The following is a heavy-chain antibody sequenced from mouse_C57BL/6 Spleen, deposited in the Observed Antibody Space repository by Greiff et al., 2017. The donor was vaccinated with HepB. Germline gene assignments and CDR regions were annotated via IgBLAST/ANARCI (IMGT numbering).Heavy chain of an antibody. Sequence: EVMLVESGGGLVKPGGSLKLSCAASGFTFSSYAMSWVRQTPEKRLEWVATISDGGSYTYYPDNVKGRFTISRDNAKNNLYLQMSHLKSEDTAMYYCAREGATSAMDYWGQGTSVTVSS. CDR1: GFTFSSYA. V-gene: IGHV5-4*01. J-gene: IGHJ4*01. D-gene: IGHD3-1*01. CDR2: ISDGGSYT. CDR3: AREGATSAMDY.